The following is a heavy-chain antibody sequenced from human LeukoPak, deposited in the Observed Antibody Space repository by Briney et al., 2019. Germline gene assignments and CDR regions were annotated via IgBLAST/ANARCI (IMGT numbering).Heavy chain of an antibody. V-gene: IGHV3-53*04. CDR3: ARNGIAVAGEGWFDP. J-gene: IGHJ5*02. Sequence: GGSLRLSCAASGFTVSSNYMSWVRRAPGKGLEWVSVIYSGGSTYYADPVKGRFTISRHNSKNTLYLQMNSLRAEDTAVYYCARNGIAVAGEGWFDPWGQGTLVTVSS. D-gene: IGHD6-19*01. CDR1: GFTVSSNY. CDR2: IYSGGST.